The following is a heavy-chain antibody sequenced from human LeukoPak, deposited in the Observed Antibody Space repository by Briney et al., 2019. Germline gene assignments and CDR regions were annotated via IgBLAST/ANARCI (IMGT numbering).Heavy chain of an antibody. CDR1: GYTFNGYY. V-gene: IGHV1-2*04. J-gene: IGHJ6*02. CDR3: ARVDEYYYYGMDV. CDR2: INPNSGGT. Sequence: ASVKDSCKASGYTFNGYYLHWVRQAPGQGLEWMGWINPNSGGTNYAQKFQGWVTMTRDTSISTAYMELSRLRSDDTAVYYCARVDEYYYYGMDVWGQGTTVTVSS.